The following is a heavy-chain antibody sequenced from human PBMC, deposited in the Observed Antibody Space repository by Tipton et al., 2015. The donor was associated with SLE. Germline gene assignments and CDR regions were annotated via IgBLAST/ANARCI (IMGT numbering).Heavy chain of an antibody. CDR3: AKERSDYGDYPLDY. J-gene: IGHJ4*02. CDR1: GGSISSYY. V-gene: IGHV4-59*01. D-gene: IGHD4-17*01. Sequence: TLSLTCTVSGGSISSYYWSWIRQPPGKGLEWIGYIYYSGSTNYNPSLKSRVTISVDTSKNQFSLKLSSVTAADTAVYYCAKERSDYGDYPLDYWGQGTLVTVSS. CDR2: IYYSGST.